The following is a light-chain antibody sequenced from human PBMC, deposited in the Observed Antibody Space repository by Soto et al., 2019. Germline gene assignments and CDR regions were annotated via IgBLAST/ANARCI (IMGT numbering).Light chain of an antibody. CDR1: SSDVGGYNY. CDR2: DVN. J-gene: IGLJ2*01. Sequence: QSALTQPPSASGSPGQSVTISCTGTSSDVGGYNYVSWYQQHPGKAPKLMIYDVNKRPSGVPDRFSGSKSGNTASLTVSGLQAEDEADYYCSSYAGSNDVAFGGGTKVTVL. CDR3: SSYAGSNDVA. V-gene: IGLV2-8*01.